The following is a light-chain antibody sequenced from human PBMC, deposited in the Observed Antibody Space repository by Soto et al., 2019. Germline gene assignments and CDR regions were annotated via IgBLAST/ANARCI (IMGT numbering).Light chain of an antibody. J-gene: IGKJ2*01. V-gene: IGKV3-15*01. CDR2: TAS. CDR1: QSVRSN. CDR3: HQYNIWPFT. Sequence: IVMTQSPATLSVSPGERVTLSCRASQSVRSNLAWYQQKPGQAPRLLIYTASIGATGIPPRFSASGSGKEFTLTISSLQSEDFAVYYCHQYNIWPFTFGQGTKLEIK.